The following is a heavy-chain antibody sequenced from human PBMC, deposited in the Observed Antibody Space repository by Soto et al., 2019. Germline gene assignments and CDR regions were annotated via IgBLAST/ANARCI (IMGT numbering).Heavy chain of an antibody. Sequence: ASVKVSCKASGYTFTSYAMHWVRQAPGQRLEWMGWINAGNGNTKYSQKFQGRVTITRDTSASTAYMELSSLRSEDTAVYYCARESTELWFGELYLFPAPINWGQGTLVTVSS. J-gene: IGHJ4*02. CDR1: GYTFTSYA. D-gene: IGHD3-10*01. CDR3: ARESTELWFGELYLFPAPIN. CDR2: INAGNGNT. V-gene: IGHV1-3*01.